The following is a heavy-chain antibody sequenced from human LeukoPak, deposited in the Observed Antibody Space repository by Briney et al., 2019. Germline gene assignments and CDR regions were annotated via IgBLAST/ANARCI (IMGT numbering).Heavy chain of an antibody. Sequence: ASVKVSCKASGYTFTGYYMHWVRQAPGQGLEWMGWINPNSGGTNYAQKFQGRVTMTRDTSISTAYMELSRLRSDDTAVYYCARGIAVAGTYYYYMDVWGKGTTVTVSS. CDR3: ARGIAVAGTYYYYMDV. J-gene: IGHJ6*03. CDR1: GYTFTGYY. D-gene: IGHD6-19*01. V-gene: IGHV1-2*02. CDR2: INPNSGGT.